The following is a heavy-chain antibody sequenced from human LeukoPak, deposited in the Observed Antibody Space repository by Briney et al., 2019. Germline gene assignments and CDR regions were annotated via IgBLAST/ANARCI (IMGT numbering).Heavy chain of an antibody. CDR3: ARDVGSMVRILRGGGKDYNWFDP. D-gene: IGHD3-10*01. V-gene: IGHV1-2*02. CDR1: GYNFTDYL. CDR2: INPNSGGT. J-gene: IGHJ5*02. Sequence: ASVKVSCGASGYNFTDYLIHWVRQAPGQGLEWMGWINPNSGGTNSAQNFQGRVTLTRDTSIGTAYMELSRLTSDDTAIYYCARDVGSMVRILRGGGKDYNWFDPWGQGALVTVSS.